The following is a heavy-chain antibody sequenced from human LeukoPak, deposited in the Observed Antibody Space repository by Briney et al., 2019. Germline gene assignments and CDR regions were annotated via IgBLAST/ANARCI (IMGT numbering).Heavy chain of an antibody. J-gene: IGHJ4*02. CDR2: ISYDGSNK. D-gene: IGHD6-13*01. V-gene: IGHV3-30*18. CDR3: AKDPYSSSWLIDY. Sequence: GGSLRLSCAASGFTFSSYGMHWVRQAPGKGLEWVAVISYDGSNKYYADSVKGRFTISRDNSKNTLYLQMNSLRAEDTAVYYCAKDPYSSSWLIDYWGQGTLVTASS. CDR1: GFTFSSYG.